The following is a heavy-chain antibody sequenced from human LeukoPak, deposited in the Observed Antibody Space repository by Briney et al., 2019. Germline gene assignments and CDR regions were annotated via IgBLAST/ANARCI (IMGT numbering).Heavy chain of an antibody. CDR3: ARYCGSTDFDY. V-gene: IGHV3-74*01. J-gene: IGHJ4*02. CDR2: ISADGSDA. CDR1: GFTFSSYA. Sequence: GGSLRLSCAASGFTFSSYAMSWVRQASGKGLVWVSHISADGSDAIYADSVKGRFTISRDNAKNTLYLQMNSLRAEDTAVYYCARYCGSTDFDYWGQGTLVTVSS. D-gene: IGHD1-26*01.